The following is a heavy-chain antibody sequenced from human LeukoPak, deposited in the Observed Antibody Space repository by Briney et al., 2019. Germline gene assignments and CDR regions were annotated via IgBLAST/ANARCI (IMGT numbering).Heavy chain of an antibody. CDR2: ILPIVDTK. V-gene: IGHV1-69*08. D-gene: IGHD6-19*01. J-gene: IGHJ4*02. CDR1: RDTFNKYS. Sequence: SVKVSCKASRDTFNKYSISWLRQAPGQGVEWMGRILPIVDTKNYARKFQDRVTITADKSTSTAYMELRSLRSGDTAMYYCARGASIAVAGIVDYWGQGTLVTVSS. CDR3: ARGASIAVAGIVDY.